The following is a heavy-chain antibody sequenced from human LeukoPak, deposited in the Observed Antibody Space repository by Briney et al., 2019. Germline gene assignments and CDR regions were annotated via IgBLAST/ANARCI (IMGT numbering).Heavy chain of an antibody. Sequence: GGSLRLSCAASGFTFNKYAMSWVRQAPGKGLEWVSSLTSSGGSTDYADSVRGRFTISRDNSRNTLSLQMNSLRVEDTAVYYRAKFFYDSNTYSFDSWGHGTLVTVSS. J-gene: IGHJ4*01. CDR3: AKFFYDSNTYSFDS. V-gene: IGHV3-23*01. CDR1: GFTFNKYA. D-gene: IGHD3-22*01. CDR2: LTSSGGST.